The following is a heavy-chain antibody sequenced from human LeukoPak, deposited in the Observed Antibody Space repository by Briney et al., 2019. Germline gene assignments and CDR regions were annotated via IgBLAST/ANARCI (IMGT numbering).Heavy chain of an antibody. D-gene: IGHD4-17*01. CDR1: GAPLNNYY. J-gene: IGHJ5*02. CDR2: VDYSGST. V-gene: IGHV4-59*08. Sequence: NPSETLSLTCTVSGAPLNNYYWNWVRQPPGKELEWIGNVDYSGSTRYNPSLKSRATMSLDSSKNQFSLRLTSVTAADMAVYYCAMQVGIYGDYNNWFDPWGQEPGSPPPQ. CDR3: AMQVGIYGDYNNWFDP.